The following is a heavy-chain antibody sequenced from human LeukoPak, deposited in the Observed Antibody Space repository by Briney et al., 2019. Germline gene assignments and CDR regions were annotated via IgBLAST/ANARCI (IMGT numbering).Heavy chain of an antibody. CDR1: GYTFTSYY. D-gene: IGHD2-2*01. J-gene: IGHJ5*02. Sequence: ASVKVSCKSSGYTFTSYYMYWVRQAPGQGLEWMGIINPSGGSTSYAQKFQGRVTMTRDTSTSTVYMELSSLRSEDTAVYYCASDSSKSSLADPWGQGTLVTVSS. V-gene: IGHV1-46*01. CDR3: ASDSSKSSLADP. CDR2: INPSGGST.